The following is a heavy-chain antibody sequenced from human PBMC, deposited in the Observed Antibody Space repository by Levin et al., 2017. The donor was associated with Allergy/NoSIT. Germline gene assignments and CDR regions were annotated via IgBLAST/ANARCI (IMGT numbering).Heavy chain of an antibody. V-gene: IGHV3-30-3*01. CDR2: ISFDGSYK. Sequence: GGSLRLSCVGSGFRFSNYPFHWVRQAPGKGLEWLTSISFDGSYKYHADSVKGRFTISRDDSKNTVSLRMNSLRIEDTAVYYCAREMGSDDDYWGQGTLVTVSS. CDR1: GFRFSNYP. CDR3: AREMGSDDDY. D-gene: IGHD2-21*02. J-gene: IGHJ4*02.